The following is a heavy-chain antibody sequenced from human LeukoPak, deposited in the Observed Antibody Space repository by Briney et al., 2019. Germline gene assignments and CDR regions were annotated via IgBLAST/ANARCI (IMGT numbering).Heavy chain of an antibody. J-gene: IGHJ5*02. CDR3: ARHSWFDP. V-gene: IGHV4-34*01. CDR1: GGSFSDSY. Sequence: PSETLSLTCAVYGGSFSDSYWSWIRQPPGKGLEWIGEINHSGSTNYNPSLKSRVTMSVDTSKNQFSLKLNSVTAADTAVYYCARHSWFDPWGQGTLVTVSS. CDR2: INHSGST.